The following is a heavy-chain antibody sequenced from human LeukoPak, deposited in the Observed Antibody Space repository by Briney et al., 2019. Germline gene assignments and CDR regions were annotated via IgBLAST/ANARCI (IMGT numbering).Heavy chain of an antibody. V-gene: IGHV4-59*08. J-gene: IGHJ4*02. CDR1: GGSISSYY. CDR3: ARFATNNWYFDY. CDR2: IYFTGST. D-gene: IGHD1-1*01. Sequence: PSETLSLTYTVSGGSISSYYWSWIRQPPGKGLEWIGYIYFTGSTNYNPSLKSRVIISVDTSKNQFSLTLTSVTAADTAVYYCARFATNNWYFDYWGQGTLVTVSS.